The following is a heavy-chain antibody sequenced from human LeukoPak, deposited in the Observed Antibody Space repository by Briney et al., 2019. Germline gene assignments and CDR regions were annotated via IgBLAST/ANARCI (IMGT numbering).Heavy chain of an antibody. CDR1: GFTFSSYW. D-gene: IGHD6-25*01. CDR2: IRSKANSYAT. CDR3: TITRGFTQAPYYYYGMDV. J-gene: IGHJ6*02. Sequence: PGGSLRLSCAASGFTFSSYWMSWVRQASGKGLEWVGRIRSKANSYATAYAASVKGRFTISRDDSKNTAYLQMNSLKTEDTAVYYCTITRGFTQAPYYYYGMDVWGQGTTVTVSS. V-gene: IGHV3-73*01.